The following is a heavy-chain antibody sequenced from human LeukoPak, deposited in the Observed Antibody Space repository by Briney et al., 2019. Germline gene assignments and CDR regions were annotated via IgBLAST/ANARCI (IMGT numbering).Heavy chain of an antibody. Sequence: GGSLRLSCAASGFTFSGSAMHWVRQASGKGLEWVGRIRSKANSYATAYSASVKGRFTISRDDSKNTAYLQMNSLKTEDTAVYYCTTGGLAVAANENWGQGTLVTVPS. V-gene: IGHV3-73*01. J-gene: IGHJ4*02. CDR3: TTGGLAVAANEN. CDR2: IRSKANSYAT. CDR1: GFTFSGSA. D-gene: IGHD6-19*01.